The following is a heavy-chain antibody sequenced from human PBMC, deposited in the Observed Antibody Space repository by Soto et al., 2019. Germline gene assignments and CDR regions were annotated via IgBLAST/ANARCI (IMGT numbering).Heavy chain of an antibody. CDR2: VFHSGST. D-gene: IGHD1-7*01. V-gene: IGHV4-4*01. Sequence: PPETLSLTCVVSGTSISSHNWWSWVRQSPGQGWEWIGEVFHSGSTNYNPSLQSRVTMSIDNSRNQFSLTLNSVTAADTALYFCARGTTNGNWFDPWGQGILVTVSS. CDR3: ARGTTNGNWFDP. J-gene: IGHJ5*02. CDR1: GTSISSHNW.